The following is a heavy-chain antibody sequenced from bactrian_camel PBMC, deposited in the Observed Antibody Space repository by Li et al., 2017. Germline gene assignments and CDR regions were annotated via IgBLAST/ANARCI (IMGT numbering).Heavy chain of an antibody. CDR1: GVTYASSHDVNC. CDR2: IFRGAAERP. D-gene: IGHD7*01. Sequence: VQLVESGGGSVQTGGSLRLSCAASGVTYASSHDVNCMGWFRQAPGKEREGVAAIFRGAAERPNVADSVKSRFSISQDATTVYLRMNRLKPEDTAMYYCASDQGGSLSFRCSAPRLAVSFGHWGQGTQVTVS. CDR3: ASDQGGSLSFRCSAPRLAVSFGH. V-gene: IGHV3S40*01. J-gene: IGHJ4*01.